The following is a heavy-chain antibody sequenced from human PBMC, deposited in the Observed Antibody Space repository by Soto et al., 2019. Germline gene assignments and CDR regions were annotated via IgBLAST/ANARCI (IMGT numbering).Heavy chain of an antibody. Sequence: QVQLQESGPGLVKPSETLSLTYTVSGGSITGYHWSWIRQPPGKGLEWIGYTHGSGITNYNPSLQSRVTISVDTSKNHFSLKLSSVTASDTAVYYCASYIEGGGGRGYWGQGHLLTVSS. CDR2: THGSGIT. D-gene: IGHD1-26*01. J-gene: IGHJ4*02. CDR3: ASYIEGGGGRGY. CDR1: GGSITGYH. V-gene: IGHV4-59*01.